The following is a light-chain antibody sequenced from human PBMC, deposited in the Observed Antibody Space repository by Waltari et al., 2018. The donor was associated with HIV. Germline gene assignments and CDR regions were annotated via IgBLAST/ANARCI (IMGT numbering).Light chain of an antibody. V-gene: IGLV1-47*01. CDR2: WNN. CDR3: AAWGDSLSNVV. J-gene: IGLJ2*01. Sequence: QSVLTQPPSASGTTGQRVTIPCSGSSSNIGSNYVYWYQQLPGTAPKLLIYWNNQRPSGVPDRFSGSKSGTSASLAISGLRSEDEANYYCAAWGDSLSNVVFGGGTKLTVL. CDR1: SSNIGSNY.